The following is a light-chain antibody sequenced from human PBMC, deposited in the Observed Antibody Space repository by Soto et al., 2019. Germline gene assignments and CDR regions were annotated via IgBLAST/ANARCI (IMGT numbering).Light chain of an antibody. Sequence: TVMTQSEATLSVSPGERATLSCRASQSIQTNLAGYHQKPGQPPRLLIYGASTRVTGILTRFSVSGSGTEFTLTISSLQSEDFAVYYCQKYNNWPRTFGQGTKVEI. CDR3: QKYNNWPRT. V-gene: IGKV3-15*01. CDR2: GAS. CDR1: QSIQTN. J-gene: IGKJ1*01.